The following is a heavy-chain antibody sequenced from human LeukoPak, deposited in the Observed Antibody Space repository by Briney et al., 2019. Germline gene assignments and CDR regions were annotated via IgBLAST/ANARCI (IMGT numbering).Heavy chain of an antibody. Sequence: GGSLRLSCAASGFTFSDYYMSWIRQAPGKGLECVSYISSSGSTIYYADSVKGRFTISRDNAKNSLYLQMNSLRAEDTAVYYCAREIAAAGTRFDPWGQGTLVTVSS. CDR1: GFTFSDYY. J-gene: IGHJ5*02. D-gene: IGHD6-13*01. CDR3: AREIAAAGTRFDP. CDR2: ISSSGSTI. V-gene: IGHV3-11*01.